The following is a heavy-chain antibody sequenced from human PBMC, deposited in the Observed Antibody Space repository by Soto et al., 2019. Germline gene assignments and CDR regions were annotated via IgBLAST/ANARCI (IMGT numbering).Heavy chain of an antibody. CDR2: ISAYNGNT. D-gene: IGHD3-22*01. J-gene: IGHJ4*01. V-gene: IGHV1-18*04. Sequence: ASVKVSCKASGYTFTSYGISWVRQAPGQGLEWMGWISAYNGNTNYAQKLQGRVTMTTDTSTSTAYMELRSLRSDDTAVYYCARASVVVTTSAPYCFGYRRQRTLFTASS. CDR3: ARASVVVTTSAPYCFGY. CDR1: GYTFTSYG.